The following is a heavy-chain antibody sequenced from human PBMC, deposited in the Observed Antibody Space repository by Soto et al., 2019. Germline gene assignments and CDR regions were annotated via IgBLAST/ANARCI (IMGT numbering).Heavy chain of an antibody. CDR3: ARRYEFNTAMVIYYYGMDV. Sequence: GGSLRLSCAASGFTFSSYWMSWVRQAPGKGLEWVANIKQDGSEKYYVDSVKGRFTISRDNAKNSLYLQMNSLRAEDTAVYYCARRYEFNTAMVIYYYGMDVWGQGTTVTVSS. CDR2: IKQDGSEK. D-gene: IGHD5-18*01. CDR1: GFTFSSYW. J-gene: IGHJ6*02. V-gene: IGHV3-7*05.